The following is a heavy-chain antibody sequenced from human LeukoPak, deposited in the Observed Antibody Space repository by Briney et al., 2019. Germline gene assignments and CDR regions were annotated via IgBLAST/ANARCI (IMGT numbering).Heavy chain of an antibody. D-gene: IGHD2-2*01. Sequence: GASVKVSCKASGYTFTSYAMNWVRQAPGHGLEWMGWINTNTGNPTYAQGFTGRFVFSLDTSVSTAYLQISSLKAEDTAVYYCARKAIVVPAAMDAFDIWGQGTMVTVSS. V-gene: IGHV7-4-1*02. CDR2: INTNTGNP. CDR1: GYTFTSYA. J-gene: IGHJ3*02. CDR3: ARKAIVVPAAMDAFDI.